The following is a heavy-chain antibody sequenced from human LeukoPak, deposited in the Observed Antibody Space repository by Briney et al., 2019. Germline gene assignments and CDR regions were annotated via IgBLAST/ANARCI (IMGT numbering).Heavy chain of an antibody. CDR1: GYSISSGYY. V-gene: IGHV4-38-2*02. CDR3: ARAHMITSYYYYYYMDV. CDR2: IDHSGST. J-gene: IGHJ6*03. Sequence: PSETLSLTCTVSGYSISSGYYWGWIRQPPGKGLEWTGSIDHSGSTNYNPSLKSRVTISVDTSKNQFSLKLSSVTAADTAVYYCARAHMITSYYYYYYMDVWGKGTTVTVSS. D-gene: IGHD3-16*01.